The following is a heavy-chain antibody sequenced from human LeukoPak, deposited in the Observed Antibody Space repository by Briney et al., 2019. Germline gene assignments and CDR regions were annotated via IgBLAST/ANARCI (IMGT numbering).Heavy chain of an antibody. Sequence: PGGSLRLSCAASGFPFSAYAMSWVRQAPGKGLEWVSGIRGSGETTYYADSVKGRFTISRDDSKNTLSLQMNSLRVEDTAVYHCARDLAWGAFDYWGQGTLVTVSS. CDR3: ARDLAWGAFDY. V-gene: IGHV3-23*01. D-gene: IGHD7-27*01. CDR1: GFPFSAYA. CDR2: IRGSGETT. J-gene: IGHJ4*02.